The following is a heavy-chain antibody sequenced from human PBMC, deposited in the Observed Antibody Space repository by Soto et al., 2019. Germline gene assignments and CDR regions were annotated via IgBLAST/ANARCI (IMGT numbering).Heavy chain of an antibody. J-gene: IGHJ5*01. D-gene: IGHD6-6*01. Sequence: GGSLRLSCAASGFTFSDYYMYWIRQAPGKGLEWVSYISTSSSYTNYADSVKGRFTISRDNAKNSLYLQMNSLRAEDTAVYYFANPPEYNWIDSWGQGNLLPVSS. V-gene: IGHV3-11*03. CDR3: ANPPEYNWIDS. CDR1: GFTFSDYY. CDR2: ISTSSSYT.